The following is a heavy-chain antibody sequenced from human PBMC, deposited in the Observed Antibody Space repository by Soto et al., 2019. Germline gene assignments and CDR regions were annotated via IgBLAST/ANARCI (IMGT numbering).Heavy chain of an antibody. CDR3: ARDYYDSSGYYYDY. Sequence: SVKVSCKASGYTFTGYYMHWVRQAPGQGLEWMGWINPNSGGTNYAQKFQGWVTMTRDTSISTAYMELSRLRSDDTAVYYCARDYYDSSGYYYDYWGQGTLVTVSS. D-gene: IGHD3-22*01. V-gene: IGHV1-2*04. CDR1: GYTFTGYY. J-gene: IGHJ4*02. CDR2: INPNSGGT.